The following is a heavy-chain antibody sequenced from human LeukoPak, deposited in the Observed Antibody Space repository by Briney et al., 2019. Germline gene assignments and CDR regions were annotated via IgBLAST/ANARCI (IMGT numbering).Heavy chain of an antibody. J-gene: IGHJ5*02. CDR1: GASMTRGSYD. Sequence: PSETLSLTCTVSGASMTRGSYDWGWIRQPPGKGLEWIGTILYRGTTFYNPPLKSRVTMSVDTSQNQFSLKLSSVTAADTALYYCARVWDSGWTRGETWFDPWGQGTPVTVSS. D-gene: IGHD6-19*01. V-gene: IGHV4-39*07. CDR3: ARVWDSGWTRGETWFDP. CDR2: ILYRGTT.